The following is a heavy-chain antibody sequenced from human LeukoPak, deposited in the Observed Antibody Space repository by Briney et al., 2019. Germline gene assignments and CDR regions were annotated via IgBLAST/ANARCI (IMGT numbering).Heavy chain of an antibody. J-gene: IGHJ6*04. CDR3: AELGITMIGGV. CDR2: ISSSGSTI. V-gene: IGHV3-48*03. D-gene: IGHD3-10*02. CDR1: GFTFSSYE. Sequence: PGGSLRLSCAASGFTFSSYEMNWVRQAPGKGLEWVSYISSSGSTIYYADSVKGRFTISRDNAKNSLYLQMNSLIAEDTVVYYCAELGITMIGGVWGKGTTVTISS.